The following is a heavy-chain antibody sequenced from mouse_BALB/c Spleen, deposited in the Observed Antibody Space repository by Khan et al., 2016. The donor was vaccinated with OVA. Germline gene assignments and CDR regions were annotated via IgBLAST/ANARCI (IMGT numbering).Heavy chain of an antibody. V-gene: IGHV1-7*01. CDR2: IDPSTGYT. Sequence: VKLLEPGAELAKPGALVAMSCKASGYTFTTYWMHWVKQRPGQGLEWLGYIDPSTGYTEYYLKFTDKATFTADKSSRTAYMQKSSQTDEDSTDYCCTRRGLYDILTYWGQGTLVTVSA. CDR1: GYTFTTYW. J-gene: IGHJ3*01. CDR3: TRRGLYDILTY. D-gene: IGHD2-12*01.